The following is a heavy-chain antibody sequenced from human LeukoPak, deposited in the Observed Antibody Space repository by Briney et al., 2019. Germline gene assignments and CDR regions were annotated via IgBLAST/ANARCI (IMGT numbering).Heavy chain of an antibody. CDR3: ARSQLPYYYYGMDV. D-gene: IGHD2-2*01. J-gene: IGHJ6*02. CDR1: GFTVSSNY. Sequence: GGSLRLSCAASGFTVSSNYMSWVRKAPGKGLEWVAVISYDGSNKYYADSVKGRFTISRDNSKNTLYLQMNSLRAEDTAVYYCARSQLPYYYYGMDVWGQGTTVTVSS. V-gene: IGHV3-30*03. CDR2: ISYDGSNK.